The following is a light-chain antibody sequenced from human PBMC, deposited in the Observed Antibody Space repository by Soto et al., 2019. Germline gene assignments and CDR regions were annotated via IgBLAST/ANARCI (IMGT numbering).Light chain of an antibody. CDR3: SSYTSSSTPVV. V-gene: IGLV2-14*03. Sequence: QSALTQPASVSGSPGQSITISCTGTSSDVGGYNYVSWYQHHPGKSPKLMIYDVSYRPSGVSNRFSGSKSGNTASLTISGLQAEDEADYYCSSYTSSSTPVVFGGGTKLIVL. CDR1: SSDVGGYNY. J-gene: IGLJ2*01. CDR2: DVS.